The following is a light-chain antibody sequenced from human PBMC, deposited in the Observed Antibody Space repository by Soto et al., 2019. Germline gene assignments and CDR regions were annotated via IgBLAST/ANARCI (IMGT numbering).Light chain of an antibody. Sequence: EIVLTQSPATLSVSPGERATLSCRASQSVNQKLGWYQQKPGQAPRLLIYVASYRATGIPARFSGSGSGPEYTLTISNLHAEAFAVYYCQQFNNWPHTFGQGNRLEFK. CDR1: QSVNQK. CDR3: QQFNNWPHT. J-gene: IGKJ2*01. V-gene: IGKV3-15*01. CDR2: VAS.